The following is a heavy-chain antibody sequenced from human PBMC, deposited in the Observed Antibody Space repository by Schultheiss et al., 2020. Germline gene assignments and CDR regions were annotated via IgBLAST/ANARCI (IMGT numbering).Heavy chain of an antibody. CDR3: ARRSYYYYYGMDV. CDR2: ISQDGTDK. J-gene: IGHJ6*02. Sequence: GGSLRLSCAASGFTFSSYPMHWVRQTPGKGLEWVARISQDGTDKHYAESVKGRFTTSRDNSKNTLYLQMNSLRAEDTAVYYCARRSYYYYYGMDVWGQGTTVTVSS. V-gene: IGHV3-30-3*01. D-gene: IGHD1-26*01. CDR1: GFTFSSYP.